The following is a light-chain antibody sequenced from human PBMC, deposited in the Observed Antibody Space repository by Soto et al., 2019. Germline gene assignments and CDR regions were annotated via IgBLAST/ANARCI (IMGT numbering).Light chain of an antibody. V-gene: IGKV3-15*01. Sequence: EIVMTQSPATLSVSPGERATLSFSASQSVSSDLAWYHQKPGQAPRLLIYGASTRATGIPARFSGSGSGTEFTLTISRLEPEDFAVYYCQQYDSSPITFGQGTRLEI. CDR3: QQYDSSPIT. J-gene: IGKJ5*01. CDR2: GAS. CDR1: QSVSSD.